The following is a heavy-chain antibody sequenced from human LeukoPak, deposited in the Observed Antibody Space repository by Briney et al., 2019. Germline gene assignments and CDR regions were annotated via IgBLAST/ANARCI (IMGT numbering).Heavy chain of an antibody. D-gene: IGHD2-15*01. Sequence: KPSETLSLTCTVSGGSISSYYWSWIRQPPGEGLEWIGYIYYSGSTNYNPSLKSRVTISVDTSKNQFSLNLSSVTAADTAVYYCARHTLVAASSFDYWGRGTLVTVSS. CDR2: IYYSGST. CDR3: ARHTLVAASSFDY. V-gene: IGHV4-59*08. CDR1: GGSISSYY. J-gene: IGHJ4*02.